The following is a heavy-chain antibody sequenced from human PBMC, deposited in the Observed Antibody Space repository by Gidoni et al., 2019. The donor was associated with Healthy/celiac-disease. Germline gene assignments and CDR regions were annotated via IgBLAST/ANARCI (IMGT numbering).Heavy chain of an antibody. CDR2: IFSNDEK. CDR3: ARILHYYDSSGYVTPNAFDI. J-gene: IGHJ3*02. V-gene: IGHV2-26*01. D-gene: IGHD3-22*01. Sequence: QVTLKESGPVLVKPTETLTLTCTVSGFSLSNARMGVSWIRQPPGKALDWLAHIFSNDEKSYSTSLKSRLTISKDTSNSQVGLTMTNMDPVDTATYYCARILHYYDSSGYVTPNAFDIWGQGTMVTVSS. CDR1: GFSLSNARMG.